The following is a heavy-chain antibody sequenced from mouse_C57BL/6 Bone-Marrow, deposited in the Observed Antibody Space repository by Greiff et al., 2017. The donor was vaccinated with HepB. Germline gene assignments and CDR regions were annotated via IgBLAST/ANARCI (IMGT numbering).Heavy chain of an antibody. Sequence: QVQLQQPGAELVRPGTSVKLSCKASGYTFTSYWMHWVKQRPGQGLEWIGVIDPSDSYTNYNQKFKGKATLTVDTSSSTAYMQLSSLTSEDSAVYYCARRGDGSSYGYWGQGTTLTVSA. CDR2: IDPSDSYT. V-gene: IGHV1-59*01. CDR3: ARRGDGSSYGY. CDR1: GYTFTSYW. J-gene: IGHJ2*01. D-gene: IGHD1-1*01.